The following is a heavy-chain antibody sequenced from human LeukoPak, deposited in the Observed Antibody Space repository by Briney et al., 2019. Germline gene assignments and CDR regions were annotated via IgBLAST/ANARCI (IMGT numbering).Heavy chain of an antibody. Sequence: SETLSLTCTVSGSINSYYWSWIRQAPGKGLEWIGHSYYTGSPNYNPSLKGRVTISVDTPKNQFSLKLSSVTAADTAVYYCAGVRSTVGWRSFDYWGQGILVTVSS. CDR1: GSINSYY. D-gene: IGHD4-23*01. V-gene: IGHV4-59*08. J-gene: IGHJ4*02. CDR3: AGVRSTVGWRSFDY. CDR2: SYYTGSP.